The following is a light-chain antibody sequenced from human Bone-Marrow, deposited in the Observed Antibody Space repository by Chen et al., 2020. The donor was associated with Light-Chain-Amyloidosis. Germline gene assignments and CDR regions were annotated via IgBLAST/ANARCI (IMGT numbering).Light chain of an antibody. CDR2: DAS. CDR1: NIGSTS. V-gene: IGLV3-21*02. CDR3: QVWDRSSDRPV. J-gene: IGLJ3*02. Sequence: SYVLTQPSSVSVAPGQTATIACGGNNIGSTSVHWYQQTPGQAPLLVVYDASDRPSGIPERLSSSNSGNTANLTISRVEAWDEADYYCQVWDRSSDRPVFGGGTKLPVL.